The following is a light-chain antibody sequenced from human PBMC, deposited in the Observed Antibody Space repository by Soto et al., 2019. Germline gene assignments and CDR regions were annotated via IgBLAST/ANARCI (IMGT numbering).Light chain of an antibody. J-gene: IGKJ2*01. Sequence: EIVLTQSPATLSLSAGERVTLSCRASQSVDTMVAWYQQQVGRTPRLLIYETSNRATGVPARFRGSGSWTDFTLTISRLEPEDFAIYFCQVRTDWPPFKYTFGQGTKLEVK. CDR1: QSVDTM. V-gene: IGKV3-11*01. CDR3: QVRTDWPPFKYT. CDR2: ETS.